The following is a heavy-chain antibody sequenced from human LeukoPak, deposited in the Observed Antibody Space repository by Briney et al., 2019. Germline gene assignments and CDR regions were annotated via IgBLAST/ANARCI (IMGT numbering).Heavy chain of an antibody. D-gene: IGHD3-10*01. CDR2: ISSSSSYI. V-gene: IGHV3-21*01. Sequence: GGSLRLSCAASGFTFSSYSMNWVGQAPGEGLEWVSSISSSSSYIYYADSVKGRFTISRDNAKNSLYLQMNSLRAEDMAVYYCARDSITMVRGVILSPHYGMDVWGQGTTVTVSS. CDR1: GFTFSSYS. CDR3: ARDSITMVRGVILSPHYGMDV. J-gene: IGHJ6*02.